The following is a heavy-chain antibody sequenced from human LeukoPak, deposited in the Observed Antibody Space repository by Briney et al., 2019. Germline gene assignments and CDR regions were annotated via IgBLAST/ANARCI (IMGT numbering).Heavy chain of an antibody. CDR2: VHLSGST. J-gene: IGHJ4*02. CDR3: ARGGLHHLDYFDY. Sequence: PSETLSLTCTVSGYSIRSGYYWGWIRQPPGKGLEWIGSVHLSGSTSYNPSLKSRVTISADTFNNQFSLHLSSVTAADTAVYYCARGGLHHLDYFDYWGQGTLVTVSS. CDR1: GYSIRSGYY. V-gene: IGHV4-38-2*02.